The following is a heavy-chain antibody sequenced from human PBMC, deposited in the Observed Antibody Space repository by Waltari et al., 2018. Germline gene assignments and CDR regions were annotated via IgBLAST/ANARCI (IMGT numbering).Heavy chain of an antibody. CDR1: GYTFTDWT. V-gene: IGHV1-2*06. CDR2: ISPNSGGT. J-gene: IGHJ4*02. CDR3: AKGGDCNGGSCNFDY. Sequence: QVQLVQSGAEVKKPGASVKVSCKASGYTFTDWTMYWVRPAPGQGLEWMGRISPNSGGTNYAQKFQGRVTMTRDTSISTAYMELSRLTSDDTAVYYCAKGGDCNGGSCNFDYWGQGTVVTVSS. D-gene: IGHD2-15*01.